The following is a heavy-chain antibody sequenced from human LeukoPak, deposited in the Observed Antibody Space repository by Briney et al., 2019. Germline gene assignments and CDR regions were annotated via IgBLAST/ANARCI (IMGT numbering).Heavy chain of an antibody. D-gene: IGHD7-27*01. CDR2: INHSGST. CDR1: GGSFSGYH. CDR3: ARGHVTGKFDY. V-gene: IGHV4-34*01. Sequence: SETLSLTCAVYGGSFSGYHWSWIRQPPGKGLEWIGEINHSGSTNYNPSLKSRVTISVDTSKNQFSLKLSSVTAADTAVYYCARGHVTGKFDYWGQGTLVTVSS. J-gene: IGHJ4*02.